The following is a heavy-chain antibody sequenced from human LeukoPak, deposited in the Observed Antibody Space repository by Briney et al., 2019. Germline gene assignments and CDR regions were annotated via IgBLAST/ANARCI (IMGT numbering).Heavy chain of an antibody. CDR1: GFTFRTYA. D-gene: IGHD3-16*01. Sequence: QSGGSLRLSCAASGFTFRTYAMTWVRQAPGKGLEWVSSINGNADDTYYADSVKGRFTISRDNAKNSLYLQMDSLRDEDTAVYYCARAWGRWIFDYWGQGTLVTVSS. CDR3: ARAWGRWIFDY. J-gene: IGHJ4*02. CDR2: INGNADDT. V-gene: IGHV3-23*01.